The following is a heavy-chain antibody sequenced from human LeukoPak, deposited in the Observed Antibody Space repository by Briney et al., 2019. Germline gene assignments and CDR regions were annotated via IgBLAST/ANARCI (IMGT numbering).Heavy chain of an antibody. CDR2: INRDGSST. J-gene: IGHJ4*02. CDR1: GFTFSSCW. Sequence: PGGSLRLSCAASGFTFSSCWMHWVRQGPGKGLVWVSRINRDGSSTTYADSVKGRFTISRDNAKNTLYLQMNSLRAEDTAVYYCARDQSSVFDYWGQGTLVTVSS. V-gene: IGHV3-74*01. CDR3: ARDQSSVFDY. D-gene: IGHD3-22*01.